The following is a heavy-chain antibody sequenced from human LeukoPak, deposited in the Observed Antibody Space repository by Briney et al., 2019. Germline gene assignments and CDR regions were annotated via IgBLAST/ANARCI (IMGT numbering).Heavy chain of an antibody. CDR2: INPNSGGT. V-gene: IGHV1-2*02. CDR1: GYTFTGYY. J-gene: IGHJ4*02. CDR3: ARVSRSSGWPLDY. Sequence: ASVKVSCKASGYTFTGYYMHWVRQAPGQGLEWMGWINPNSGGTNYAQKSQGRVTMTRDTSISTAYMELSRLRSDDTAVYYCARVSRSSGWPLDYWGQGTLVTVSS. D-gene: IGHD6-19*01.